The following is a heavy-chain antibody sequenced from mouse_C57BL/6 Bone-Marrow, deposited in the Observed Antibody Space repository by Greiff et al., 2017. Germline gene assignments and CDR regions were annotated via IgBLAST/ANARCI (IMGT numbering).Heavy chain of an antibody. CDR3: ARTLYYFDY. J-gene: IGHJ2*01. V-gene: IGHV1-69*01. Sequence: QVQLKQPGAELVMPGASVKLSCKASGYTFTSYWMHWVKQRPGQGLEWIGEIDPSDSYTNYTQKFKGKSTLTVDKSSSTAYMQLSSLTSEDSAVYYCARTLYYFDYWGQGTTLTVSS. CDR1: GYTFTSYW. D-gene: IGHD6-2*01. CDR2: IDPSDSYT.